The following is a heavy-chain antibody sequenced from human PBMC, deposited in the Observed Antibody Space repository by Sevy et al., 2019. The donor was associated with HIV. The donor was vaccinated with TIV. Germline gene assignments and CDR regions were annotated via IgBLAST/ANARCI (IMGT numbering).Heavy chain of an antibody. V-gene: IGHV3-7*01. D-gene: IGHD3-16*01. CDR1: GFTTGFTFSDYW. Sequence: GSLRLSCAASGFTTGFTFSDYWMAWVRQAPGKGLEWVANIKEDGTEIYYLDSLKGRFTISRDNAKNLRYLQMNSLRAEDTAIYYCARDRGEILSSAFDYWGQGTLVTVSS. J-gene: IGHJ4*02. CDR2: IKEDGTEI. CDR3: ARDRGEILSSAFDY.